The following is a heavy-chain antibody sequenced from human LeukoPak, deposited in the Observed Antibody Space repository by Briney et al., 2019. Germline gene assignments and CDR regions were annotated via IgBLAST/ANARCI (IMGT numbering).Heavy chain of an antibody. D-gene: IGHD3-22*01. CDR1: GYTFTSYG. J-gene: IGHJ3*02. Sequence: PRASVKVSCKASGYTFTSYGISWVRQAPGQGLEWMGWMNPNSGNTGYAQKFQGRVTMTRNTSISTAYMELSSLRSEDTAVYYCARVIRTYYYDSRTRFDIWGQGTMVTVSS. CDR3: ARVIRTYYYDSRTRFDI. V-gene: IGHV1-8*02. CDR2: MNPNSGNT.